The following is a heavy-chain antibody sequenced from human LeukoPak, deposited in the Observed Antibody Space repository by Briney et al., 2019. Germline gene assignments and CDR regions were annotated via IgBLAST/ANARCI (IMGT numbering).Heavy chain of an antibody. J-gene: IGHJ5*02. D-gene: IGHD3-9*01. CDR2: IDPADSYT. CDR3: ARSSHYDILTGYYRENWFDP. V-gene: IGHV5-10-1*01. CDR1: GYSFTVFW. Sequence: GESLRISCEGSGYSFTVFWITWVRQMPGKGLEWMGTIDPADSYTNYSPSFQGHVTISADKSVSTAYLHWSSLKASDTAMYYCARSSHYDILTGYYRENWFDPWGQGTLVTVSS.